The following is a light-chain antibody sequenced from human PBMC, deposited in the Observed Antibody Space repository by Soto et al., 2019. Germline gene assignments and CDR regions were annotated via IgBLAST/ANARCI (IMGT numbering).Light chain of an antibody. CDR2: DVS. J-gene: IGKJ1*01. V-gene: IGKV1-5*01. Sequence: DIQLTQSPSTLSASVGDRVTITCRASQSVSSWLAWYQQKPGKAPKLLIFDVSNLESGVPSRFSGSGAGTEFTLAINSLHFDDVATYYCQQYDYSRTFGQGTKLESK. CDR1: QSVSSW. CDR3: QQYDYSRT.